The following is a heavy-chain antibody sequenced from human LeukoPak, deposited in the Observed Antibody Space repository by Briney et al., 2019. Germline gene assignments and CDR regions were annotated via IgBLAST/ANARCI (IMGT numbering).Heavy chain of an antibody. D-gene: IGHD3-9*01. CDR3: ARGSYYDILTGYDVGSYDY. CDR1: GYTFTSYD. J-gene: IGHJ4*02. Sequence: ASVKVSCKASGYTFTSYDINWVRQATGQGLEWMGWMNPNSGNTGYAQKFQGRVTITRNTSISTAYMELSSLRSDDTAVYYCARGSYYDILTGYDVGSYDYWGQGTLVTVSS. CDR2: MNPNSGNT. V-gene: IGHV1-8*03.